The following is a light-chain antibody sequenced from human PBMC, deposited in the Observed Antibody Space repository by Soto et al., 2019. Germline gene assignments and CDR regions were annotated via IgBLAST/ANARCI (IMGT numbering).Light chain of an antibody. J-gene: IGKJ1*01. Sequence: EIVMTQSPATLSVSPGERATLSCRARQRVSNVLAWYQKKPGQAPRLLIYGASTRTTGIPARFSGSWSGTEFTPTIPSMPSEDFAVYFWQQYNNWWTFGQGTRLEIK. CDR1: QRVSNV. CDR2: GAS. CDR3: QQYNNWWT. V-gene: IGKV3-15*01.